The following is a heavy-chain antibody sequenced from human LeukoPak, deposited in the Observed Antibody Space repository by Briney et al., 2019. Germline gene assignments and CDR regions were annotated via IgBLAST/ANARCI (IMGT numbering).Heavy chain of an antibody. CDR3: ARVKTSYGSGSYYGMDV. Sequence: GGSLRLSCAASGFTFSSYSMNWVRQAPGKGLEWVSSISSSSYIHYADSVKGRFTISRDNAKNSLYLQMNSLRAEDTAVYYCARVKTSYGSGSYYGMDVWGQGTTVTVSS. J-gene: IGHJ6*02. CDR1: GFTFSSYS. CDR2: ISSSSYI. D-gene: IGHD3-10*01. V-gene: IGHV3-21*01.